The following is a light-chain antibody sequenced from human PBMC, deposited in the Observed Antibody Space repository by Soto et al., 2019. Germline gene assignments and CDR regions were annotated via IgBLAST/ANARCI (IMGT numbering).Light chain of an antibody. V-gene: IGKV1-5*01. CDR2: DAY. CDR1: QSISSW. Sequence: DIQMTQSPSSLSASVGDRVTITCRASQSISSWLAWYQQKPGKAPKLLIFDAYSLESGVPSRFSGSRSGTEFTLTITSLQPADYATYYCQQYNSYQWTFGQGTKV. J-gene: IGKJ1*01. CDR3: QQYNSYQWT.